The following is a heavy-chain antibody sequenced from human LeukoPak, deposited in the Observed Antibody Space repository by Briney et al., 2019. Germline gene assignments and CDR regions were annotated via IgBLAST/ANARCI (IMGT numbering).Heavy chain of an antibody. Sequence: PGRSLRLSCAASGFTFSSYGMHWVRQAPGKGLEWVAVISYDGSNKYYADSVKGRFTISRDNSKNTLYLQMNSLRAEDTAVYYCARDQIRAGTAIDYWGQGTLVTVSS. D-gene: IGHD6-19*01. J-gene: IGHJ4*02. CDR1: GFTFSSYG. CDR2: ISYDGSNK. CDR3: ARDQIRAGTAIDY. V-gene: IGHV3-30*03.